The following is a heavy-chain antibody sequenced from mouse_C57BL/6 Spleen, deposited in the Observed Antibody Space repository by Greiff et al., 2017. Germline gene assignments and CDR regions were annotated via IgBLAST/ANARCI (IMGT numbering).Heavy chain of an antibody. CDR1: GYAFSSSW. D-gene: IGHD2-10*01. CDR3: ATYYYYAMDY. V-gene: IGHV1-82*01. CDR2: IYPGDGDT. Sequence: VKLMESGPELVKPGASVKISCKASGYAFSSSWMNWVKQRPGKGLEWIGRIYPGDGDTNYNGKFKGKATLTADKSSSTAYMQLSSLTSEDSAVYFCATYYYYAMDYWGQGTSVTVSS. J-gene: IGHJ4*01.